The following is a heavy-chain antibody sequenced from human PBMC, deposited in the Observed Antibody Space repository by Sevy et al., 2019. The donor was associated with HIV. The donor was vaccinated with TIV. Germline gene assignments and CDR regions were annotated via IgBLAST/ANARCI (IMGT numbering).Heavy chain of an antibody. Sequence: SETLSPTCIVSGGSISDYYWSWIRQPPGKGPEWIGYIYYSGSTKYNPSLKSRVTISVDTSKNQFSLKLSSVTAADTAVYYCARVNYDSSGYYPTDYGMDVWGQGTTVTVSS. V-gene: IGHV4-59*01. CDR3: ARVNYDSSGYYPTDYGMDV. D-gene: IGHD3-22*01. J-gene: IGHJ6*02. CDR2: IYYSGST. CDR1: GGSISDYY.